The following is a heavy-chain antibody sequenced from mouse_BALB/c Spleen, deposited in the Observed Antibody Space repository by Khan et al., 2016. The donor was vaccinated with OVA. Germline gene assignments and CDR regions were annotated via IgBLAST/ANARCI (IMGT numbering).Heavy chain of an antibody. CDR3: ATQGSTYTWFTY. CDR2: IYPYNDDT. Sequence: EVQLQESGPELVKPGASVKMSCKASGYTFTSYVIHWVKQKPGQGLEWIGYIYPYNDDTKYIDEFKGKATLTSDKSSSTAYMELSSLTSEDSAVYFCATQGSTYTWFTYWGQGTLVSVSA. V-gene: IGHV1S136*01. CDR1: GYTFTSYV. J-gene: IGHJ3*01. D-gene: IGHD1-1*01.